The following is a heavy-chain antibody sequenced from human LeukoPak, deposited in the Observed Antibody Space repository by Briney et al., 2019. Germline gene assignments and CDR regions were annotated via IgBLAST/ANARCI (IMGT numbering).Heavy chain of an antibody. CDR2: IYWDDDK. D-gene: IGHD3-16*02. CDR3: AHSSYDYVWGSYRLLRFDY. Sequence: SGPTLVNPTQTLTLTCTFSGFSLSTSGVGVGWIRQPPGKALEWLALIYWDDDKRYSPSLKSRLTITKDTSKNHVVLTMTNMDPVDTATYYCAHSSYDYVWGSYRLLRFDYWGQGTLVTVSS. V-gene: IGHV2-5*02. CDR1: GFSLSTSGVG. J-gene: IGHJ4*02.